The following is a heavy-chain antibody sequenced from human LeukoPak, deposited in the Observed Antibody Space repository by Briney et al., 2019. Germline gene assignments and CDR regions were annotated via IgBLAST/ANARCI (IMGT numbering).Heavy chain of an antibody. CDR1: GYTFTGYY. Sequence: ASVTVSCKASGYTFTGYYMHWVRQAPGQGLEWMGGIIPIFGTANYAQKFQGRVTITADKSTSTAYMELSSLRSEDTAVYYCARQTTYLDPWGQGNRATVSS. V-gene: IGHV1-69*06. J-gene: IGHJ5*02. CDR2: IIPIFGTA. CDR3: ARQTTYLDP. D-gene: IGHD1-7*01.